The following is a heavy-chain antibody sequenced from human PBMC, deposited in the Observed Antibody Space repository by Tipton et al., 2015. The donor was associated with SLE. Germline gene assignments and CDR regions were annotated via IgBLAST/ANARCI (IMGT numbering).Heavy chain of an antibody. Sequence: TLSLTCAVYGGSLGGHYWSWIRQSPGKGLECIGESNDSGKTNYNPALKSRATISVDTSKNYFSLKLSSVTAADTAVYYCARGGDLDTASKEYDFDFWGQGTLVTVSS. J-gene: IGHJ4*02. V-gene: IGHV4-34*01. CDR1: GGSLGGHY. D-gene: IGHD2/OR15-2a*01. CDR3: ARGGDLDTASKEYDFDF. CDR2: SNDSGKT.